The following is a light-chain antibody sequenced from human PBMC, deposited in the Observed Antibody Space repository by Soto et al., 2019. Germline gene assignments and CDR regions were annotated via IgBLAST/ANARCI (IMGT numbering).Light chain of an antibody. Sequence: EIVMTQSPATLSGSPGERATLSGRASQSVSSNLAWYQQKPGQAPRLLIYGASTRATGIPARFSGSGSGTEFTLTISSLQSEDFAVYYCQQYNNWWTFGQGTKVDIK. CDR3: QQYNNWWT. CDR1: QSVSSN. J-gene: IGKJ1*01. V-gene: IGKV3-15*01. CDR2: GAS.